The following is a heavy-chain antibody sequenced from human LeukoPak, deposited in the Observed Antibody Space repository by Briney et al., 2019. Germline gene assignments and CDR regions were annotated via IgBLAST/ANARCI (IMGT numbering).Heavy chain of an antibody. V-gene: IGHV1-18*01. Sequence: GASVKVSCKASGYTFTSYGISWVRQAPGQGLEWMGWISAYNGNTNYAQKLQGRVTMTTDTSTSTAYMELRSLRSDDTAVYYCARVPRRYDQLPIPGFVDYWGQGTLVTVSS. J-gene: IGHJ4*02. D-gene: IGHD5-24*01. CDR1: GYTFTSYG. CDR3: ARVPRRYDQLPIPGFVDY. CDR2: ISAYNGNT.